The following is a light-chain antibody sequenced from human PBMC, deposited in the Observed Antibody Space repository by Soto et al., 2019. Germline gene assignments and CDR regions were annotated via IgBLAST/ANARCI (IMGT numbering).Light chain of an antibody. CDR3: CSYAGSYSYV. Sequence: QSALTQPRSVSGSPGQSVAISCTGTSSDVGGYNYVSGYQQHPGKAPKLIIYDVTKRPSGVPDRFSGSSSGNTASLTISGLQAEAEADYFCCSYAGSYSYVFGTRTKVTVL. CDR2: DVT. CDR1: SSDVGGYNY. J-gene: IGLJ1*01. V-gene: IGLV2-11*01.